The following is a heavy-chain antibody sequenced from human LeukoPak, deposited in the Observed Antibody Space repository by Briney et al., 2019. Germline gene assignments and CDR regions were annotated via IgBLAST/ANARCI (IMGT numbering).Heavy chain of an antibody. V-gene: IGHV4-34*01. CDR3: ARGGYGSGSYYRSHRFDY. D-gene: IGHD3-10*01. CDR1: GGSFSGYY. CDR2: INHSGSA. J-gene: IGHJ4*02. Sequence: PSETLSLTCAVYGGSFSGYYWSWIRQPPGKGLGWIGEINHSGSANYNPSLKSRVTISVDTSKNQFSLKLSSVTAADTAVYYCARGGYGSGSYYRSHRFDYWGQGTLVTVSS.